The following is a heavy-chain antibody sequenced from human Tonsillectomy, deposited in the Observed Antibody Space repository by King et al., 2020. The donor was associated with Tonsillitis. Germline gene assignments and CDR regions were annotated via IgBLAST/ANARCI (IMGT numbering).Heavy chain of an antibody. V-gene: IGHV4-31*01. Sequence: QVQLQESGPGLVKPSQTLSLTCTVSGGSISSGGYYWSWIRQHPGKGLEWIGYIYYSGSTYYTPSLKSLVTISVDTSKNQFSLKLSSVTAADTAVYYCARISSGWSDYYYYYYMDVWGKGTTVTVSS. CDR2: IYYSGST. CDR1: GGSISSGGYY. CDR3: ARISSGWSDYYYYYYMDV. J-gene: IGHJ6*03. D-gene: IGHD6-19*01.